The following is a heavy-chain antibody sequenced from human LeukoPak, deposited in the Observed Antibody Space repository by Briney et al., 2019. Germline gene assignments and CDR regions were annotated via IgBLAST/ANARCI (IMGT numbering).Heavy chain of an antibody. D-gene: IGHD3-3*01. CDR2: ISAYNGNT. V-gene: IGHV1-18*01. CDR1: GYTFTSYG. J-gene: IGHJ6*03. CDR3: ARTREWIFGVVRNYYYYMDV. Sequence: ASEKVSCKASGYTFTSYGISWVRQAPGQGLEWMGWISAYNGNTNYAQKLQGGVTMTTDTSTSTAYMELRSLRSDDTAVYYCARTREWIFGVVRNYYYYMDVWGKGTTVTVSS.